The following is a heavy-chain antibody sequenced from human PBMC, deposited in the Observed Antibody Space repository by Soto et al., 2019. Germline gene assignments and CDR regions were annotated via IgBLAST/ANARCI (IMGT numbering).Heavy chain of an antibody. CDR3: AKDIRITMIVVVITPSFDY. CDR1: GFTSSSYA. Sequence: GGSLRLSCAASGFTSSSYAMSWVRQAPGKGLEWVSAISGSGGSTYYADSVKGRFTISRDNSKNTLYLQMNSLRAEDTAVYYCAKDIRITMIVVVITPSFDYWGQGTLVTVSS. D-gene: IGHD3-22*01. J-gene: IGHJ4*02. V-gene: IGHV3-23*01. CDR2: ISGSGGST.